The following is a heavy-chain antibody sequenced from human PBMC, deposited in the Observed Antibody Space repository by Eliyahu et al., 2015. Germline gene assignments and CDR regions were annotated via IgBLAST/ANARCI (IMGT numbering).Heavy chain of an antibody. CDR2: IKQDGSDT. D-gene: IGHD3-22*01. V-gene: IGHV3-7*01. CDR3: ARESVVISTDDAFDI. Sequence: EVQLVESGGGLVRPGGSXRLXCSASGXVFXXYYMTWVRQAPGKGLEWVANIKQDGSDTYYVDSVKGRFTISRDNAKNSLYLQMNSLRAEDTAVYYCARESVVISTDDAFDIWGQGTMVTVS. CDR1: GXVFXXYY. J-gene: IGHJ3*02.